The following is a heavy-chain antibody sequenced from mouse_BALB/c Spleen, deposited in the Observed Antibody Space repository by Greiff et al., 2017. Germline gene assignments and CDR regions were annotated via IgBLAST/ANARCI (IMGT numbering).Heavy chain of an antibody. J-gene: IGHJ4*01. CDR2: IWSGGST. D-gene: IGHD4-1*01. V-gene: IGHV2-2*02. Sequence: QVQLKQSGPGLVAPSQSLSITCTVSGFSLTGYGVNWVRQPPGKGLEWLGMIWSGGSTDYNAAFISRLSISKDNSKSQVFFKMNSLQANDTAIYYCARKETGSYYYAMDYWGQGTSVTVSS. CDR3: ARKETGSYYYAMDY. CDR1: GFSLTGYG.